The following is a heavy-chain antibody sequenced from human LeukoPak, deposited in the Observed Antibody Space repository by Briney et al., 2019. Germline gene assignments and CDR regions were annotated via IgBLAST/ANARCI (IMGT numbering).Heavy chain of an antibody. Sequence: GESLKISCKGSGYTFTSSWIGWVRQMPGKGLEWMGIIYPGDSDTRYSPSFQGQVTISADKSISTAYLQWSSLKASDTAMYYCARSIYYYDSSGYYFDYWGLGTLVTVSS. V-gene: IGHV5-51*01. CDR3: ARSIYYYDSSGYYFDY. J-gene: IGHJ4*02. CDR1: GYTFTSSW. CDR2: IYPGDSDT. D-gene: IGHD3-22*01.